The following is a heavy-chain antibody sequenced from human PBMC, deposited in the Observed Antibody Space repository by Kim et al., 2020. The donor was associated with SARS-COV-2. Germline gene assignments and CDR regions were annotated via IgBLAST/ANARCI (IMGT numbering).Heavy chain of an antibody. J-gene: IGHJ6*03. Sequence: YYSDSVNGRFTISRDNSKNTLYLQMNSLRAEDTAVYYCARGANYYYMDVWGKGTTVTVSS. CDR3: ARGANYYYMDV. V-gene: IGHV3-30*01.